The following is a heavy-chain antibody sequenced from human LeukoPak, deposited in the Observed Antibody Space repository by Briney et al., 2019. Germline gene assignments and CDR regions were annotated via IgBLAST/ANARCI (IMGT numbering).Heavy chain of an antibody. J-gene: IGHJ4*02. V-gene: IGHV3-23*01. CDR2: ISGSGGST. CDR3: AKEPYSSGWFYYFDY. CDR1: GFTFSSYA. D-gene: IGHD6-19*01. Sequence: PGGSLRLSCAASGFTFSSYAMSWVRQAPGKGLEWVSAISGSGGSTYYADSVKGRFTIPRDNSKNTLYLQINSLRAEDTAVYYCAKEPYSSGWFYYFDYWGQGTLVTVSS.